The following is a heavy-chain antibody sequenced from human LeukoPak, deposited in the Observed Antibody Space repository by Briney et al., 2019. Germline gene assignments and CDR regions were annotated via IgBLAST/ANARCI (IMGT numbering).Heavy chain of an antibody. V-gene: IGHV4-59*12. CDR3: ATPNDAFNI. Sequence: PSETLSLTCTVSGGSINSYYWSWIRQPPGKGLEWIGYIYYSGSTNYNPSLKSRVTISVDTSKNQFSLKLTSVTAPDTAVYYCATPNDAFNIWGQGTMVTVSS. J-gene: IGHJ3*02. CDR1: GGSINSYY. CDR2: IYYSGST.